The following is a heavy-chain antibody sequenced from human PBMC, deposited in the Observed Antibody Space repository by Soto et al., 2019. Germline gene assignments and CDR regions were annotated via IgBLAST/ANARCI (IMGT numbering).Heavy chain of an antibody. CDR1: GGTFSSYT. J-gene: IGHJ6*02. CDR2: IIPILGIA. CDR3: ARVKWELRDYYGMDV. D-gene: IGHD1-26*01. V-gene: IGHV1-69*02. Sequence: QVQLVQSGAEVKKPGSSVKVSCKASGGTFSSYTISWVRQAPGQGLEWMGRIIPILGIANYAQKFQGRVTITADKSTSTAYMELRSLRSEATAVYYCARVKWELRDYYGMDVWGQGTTVTVSS.